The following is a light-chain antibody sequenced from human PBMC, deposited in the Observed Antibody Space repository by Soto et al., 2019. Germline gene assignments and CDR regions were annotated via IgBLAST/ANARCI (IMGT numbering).Light chain of an antibody. CDR2: AAS. Sequence: DIQMTQSPSSLSASVGDRVTITCRASQGIRNYLAWYQQKPGKVPKLLISAASTLQSGVPSRFSGSGSGTDFTLIVSSLQPEDVATYYCQKYDSAPFAFGPGTRVYIK. CDR3: QKYDSAPFA. V-gene: IGKV1-27*01. J-gene: IGKJ3*01. CDR1: QGIRNY.